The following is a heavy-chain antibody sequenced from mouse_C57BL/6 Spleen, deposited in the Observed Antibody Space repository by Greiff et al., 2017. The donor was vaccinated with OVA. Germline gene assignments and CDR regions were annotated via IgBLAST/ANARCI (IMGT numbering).Heavy chain of an antibody. D-gene: IGHD2-3*01. CDR1: GFNIKDYY. CDR2: IDPEDGDT. Sequence: VHVKQSGAELVRPGASVKLSCTASGFNIKDYYMHWVKQRPEQGLEWIGRIDPEDGDTEYAPKFQGKATMTADTSSNTAYLQLSSLTSEDTAVYYCTTPLIGYSFAYWGQGTLVTVSA. J-gene: IGHJ3*01. CDR3: TTPLIGYSFAY. V-gene: IGHV14-1*01.